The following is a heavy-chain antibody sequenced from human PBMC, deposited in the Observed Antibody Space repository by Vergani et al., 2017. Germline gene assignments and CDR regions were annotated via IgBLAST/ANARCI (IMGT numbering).Heavy chain of an antibody. J-gene: IGHJ4*02. CDR2: INAGNGNT. CDR1: GYTFTSYA. V-gene: IGHV1-3*01. Sequence: QVQLVQSGAEVKKPGALVKVSCKASGYTFTSYAMHWVRQAPGQRLEWMGWINAGNGNTKYSQKFQGRVTITRDTSASTAYMELSSLRSEDTAVYYCARGFLGDLTYYYDSSGFNYWGQGTLVTVSS. D-gene: IGHD3-22*01. CDR3: ARGFLGDLTYYYDSSGFNY.